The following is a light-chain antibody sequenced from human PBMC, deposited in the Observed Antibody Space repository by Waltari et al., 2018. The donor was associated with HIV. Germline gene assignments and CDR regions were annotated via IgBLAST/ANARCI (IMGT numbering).Light chain of an antibody. Sequence: QSALTQPASVSGSPGQSITNSCTGTSSDVGGYNFVSWYQQHPGKAPKLMIYEVSNRPSGVSDRFSGSKSGNTASLTISGLQAEDEADYYCSSYTSSSTRLFGGGTKLTVL. CDR2: EVS. J-gene: IGLJ2*01. CDR3: SSYTSSSTRL. V-gene: IGLV2-14*01. CDR1: SSDVGGYNF.